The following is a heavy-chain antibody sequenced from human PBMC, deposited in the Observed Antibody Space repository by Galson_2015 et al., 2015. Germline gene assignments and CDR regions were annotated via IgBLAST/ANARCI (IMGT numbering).Heavy chain of an antibody. CDR1: GFTFSYYW. J-gene: IGHJ4*02. Sequence: SLRLSCAASGFTFSYYWMSWVRQAPGKGLEWVANIKQDGSEKYYVDSVKGRFTISRDNAKNSLFLQMNSLRAEDTAVYYCARRYSSSADFFDRWGQGTLVTVSP. CDR3: ARRYSSSADFFDR. D-gene: IGHD6-6*01. CDR2: IKQDGSEK. V-gene: IGHV3-7*01.